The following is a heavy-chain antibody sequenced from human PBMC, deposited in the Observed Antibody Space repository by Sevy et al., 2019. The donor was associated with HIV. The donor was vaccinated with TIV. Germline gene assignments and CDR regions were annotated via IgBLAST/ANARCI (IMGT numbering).Heavy chain of an antibody. Sequence: ASVKVSCKASGYTFTSYDINWVRQATGQGLEWMGWMNPNSGNTGYAQKFQGRVTMTRNTSISTAYMELSSLGSEDTAVYYCARRRAVAGWGFDPWGQGTLVTVSS. V-gene: IGHV1-8*01. D-gene: IGHD6-19*01. CDR1: GYTFTSYD. J-gene: IGHJ5*02. CDR2: MNPNSGNT. CDR3: ARRRAVAGWGFDP.